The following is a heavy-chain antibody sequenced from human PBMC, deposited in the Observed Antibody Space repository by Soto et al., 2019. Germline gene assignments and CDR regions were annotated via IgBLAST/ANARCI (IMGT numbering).Heavy chain of an antibody. CDR1: GGSFSGYQ. CDR2: INDSGNI. V-gene: IGHV4-34*01. D-gene: IGHD3-10*01. CDR3: ARGLILWFGELSRRGGYYYYMDV. J-gene: IGHJ6*03. Sequence: KPSETLSLTCAVYGGSFSGYQWSWIRQTPGKGLEWIGEINDSGNINYNPSLKSRVSIFVDTAKKQISLKLSSVTAADTAVYYCARGLILWFGELSRRGGYYYYMDVWGKGTTVTVSS.